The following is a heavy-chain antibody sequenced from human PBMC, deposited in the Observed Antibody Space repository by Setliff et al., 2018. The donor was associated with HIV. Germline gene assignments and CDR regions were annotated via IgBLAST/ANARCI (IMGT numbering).Heavy chain of an antibody. Sequence: ASVKVSCKASGYTFTTYAMNWVRQAPGQGPEWMGWINTNTGNPTYAQGFTGRFVFSLDTSVSTAYLQISSLKAEDTAVYYCARNYYDVWSLSFGGWFDPWGQGTQVTVS. D-gene: IGHD3-3*01. CDR2: INTNTGNP. V-gene: IGHV7-4-1*02. CDR3: ARNYYDVWSLSFGGWFDP. J-gene: IGHJ5*02. CDR1: GYTFTTYA.